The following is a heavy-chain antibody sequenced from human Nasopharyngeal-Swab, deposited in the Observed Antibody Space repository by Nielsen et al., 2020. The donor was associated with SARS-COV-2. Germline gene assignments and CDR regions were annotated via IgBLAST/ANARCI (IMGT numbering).Heavy chain of an antibody. Sequence: SVKVFCKTSGGTFSSYGISWVRQAPGEGLEWMGGIIPVLPITRYAQKFRDRVTITADKSTSTAYMELSSLRSEDTAAYYCARGGWLRKDYYYSYYYMDVWGKGTTVTVSS. V-gene: IGHV1-69*10. CDR3: ARGGWLRKDYYYSYYYMDV. J-gene: IGHJ6*03. D-gene: IGHD5-24*01. CDR2: IIPVLPIT. CDR1: GGTFSSYG.